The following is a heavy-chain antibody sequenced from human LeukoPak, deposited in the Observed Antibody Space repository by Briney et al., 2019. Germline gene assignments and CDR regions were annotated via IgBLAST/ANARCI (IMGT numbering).Heavy chain of an antibody. D-gene: IGHD5-18*01. CDR2: IYSGGST. CDR1: GFTVSSNF. V-gene: IGHV3-66*04. CDR3: AGHTTMVTQDAFDI. Sequence: QPGGSLRLSCAASGFTVSSNFMTWVRQAPGKGLEWVSVIYSGGSTYNADFVMGRFTISRDNSKNTVFLQMNSLRAEDTAVYYCAGHTTMVTQDAFDIWGQGTMVTVSS. J-gene: IGHJ3*02.